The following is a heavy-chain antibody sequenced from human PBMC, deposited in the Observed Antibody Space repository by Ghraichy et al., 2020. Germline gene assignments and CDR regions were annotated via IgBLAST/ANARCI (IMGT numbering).Heavy chain of an antibody. D-gene: IGHD3-16*01. V-gene: IGHV3-20*01. J-gene: IGHJ6*03. CDR1: GFTFDDYG. CDR2: INWNGGNT. Sequence: GGSLRLSCAASGFTFDDYGMSWVRQAPGKGLEWVSGINWNGGNTDYADSVRGRFTISRDNAKNSLYLQINSLRAEDTALYHCARESPSPFGYYYYMDVWGKGTTVTVSS. CDR3: ARESPSPFGYYYYMDV.